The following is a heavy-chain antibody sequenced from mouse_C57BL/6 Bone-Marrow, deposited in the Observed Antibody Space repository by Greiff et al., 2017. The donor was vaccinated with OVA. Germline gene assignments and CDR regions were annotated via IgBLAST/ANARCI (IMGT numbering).Heavy chain of an antibody. D-gene: IGHD1-1*01. CDR2: ISYDGSN. V-gene: IGHV3-6*01. J-gene: IGHJ2*01. CDR1: GYSITSGYY. CDR3: ARGWDYYGSSYYFDY. Sequence: EVQLQQSGPGLVKPSQSLSLTCSVTGYSITSGYYWNWIRQFPGNKLEWMGYISYDGSNNYNPSLKNRISITRDTSKNQFFLKLNSVTTEDTATYYCARGWDYYGSSYYFDYWGQGTTLTVSS.